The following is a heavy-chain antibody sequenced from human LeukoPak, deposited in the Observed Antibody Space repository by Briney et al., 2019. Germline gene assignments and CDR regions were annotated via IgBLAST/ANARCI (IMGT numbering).Heavy chain of an antibody. J-gene: IGHJ4*02. Sequence: GGSLRLSCAASGFTFNNNGMHWVRQAPGKGLEWVAFIRYDGIYKYYADSVKGRFTLSRDNSKNTLYLQMNSLRAEDTAVYYCAKTRGDYGVDYLDYWGQGTLVTVSS. CDR1: GFTFNNNG. CDR2: IRYDGIYK. D-gene: IGHD4-17*01. CDR3: AKTRGDYGVDYLDY. V-gene: IGHV3-30*02.